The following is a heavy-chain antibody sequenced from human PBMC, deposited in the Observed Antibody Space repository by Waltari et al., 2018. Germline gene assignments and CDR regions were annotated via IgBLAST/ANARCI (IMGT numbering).Heavy chain of an antibody. CDR3: ARGLRWLQGWYFDL. Sequence: QVQLVQSGAEVKKPGSSVKVSCKASGGTFSSYAISWVRQAPGQGLEWMGGINPIFGTANYRQKCKGRVTITTDESTSTAYMELSSLRSEDTAVYYCARGLRWLQGWYFDLWGRGTLVTVSS. CDR2: INPIFGTA. J-gene: IGHJ2*01. V-gene: IGHV1-69*05. CDR1: GGTFSSYA. D-gene: IGHD5-12*01.